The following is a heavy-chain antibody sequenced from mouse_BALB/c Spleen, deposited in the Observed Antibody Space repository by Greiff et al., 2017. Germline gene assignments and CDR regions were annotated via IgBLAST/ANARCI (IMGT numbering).Heavy chain of an antibody. D-gene: IGHD1-1*01. CDR1: GFTFSSYT. CDR2: ISNGGGST. Sequence: EVMLVESGGGLVQPGGSLKLSCAASGFTFSSYTMSWVRQTPEKRLEWVAYISNGGGSTYYPDTVKGRFTISRDNAKNTLYLQMSSLKSEDTAMYYCARNGGSSPFAYWGQGTLVTVSA. J-gene: IGHJ3*01. CDR3: ARNGGSSPFAY. V-gene: IGHV5-12-2*01.